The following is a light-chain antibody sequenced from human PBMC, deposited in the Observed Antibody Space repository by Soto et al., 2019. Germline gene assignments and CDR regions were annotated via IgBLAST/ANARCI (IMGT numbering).Light chain of an antibody. CDR3: QQNGSLPIT. Sequence: EIVLTQSPGTLPLSPGERATLSCRASQSLSGGYLAWFQQKSGQTHRLLIYSASNRATGIPDRFSGSGSGTGFTLTISRLEPEDFVVYYCQQNGSLPITFGQGTRLEIK. CDR2: SAS. CDR1: QSLSGGY. J-gene: IGKJ5*01. V-gene: IGKV3-20*01.